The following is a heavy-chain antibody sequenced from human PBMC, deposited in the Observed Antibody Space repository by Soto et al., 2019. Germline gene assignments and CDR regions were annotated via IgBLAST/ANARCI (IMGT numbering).Heavy chain of an antibody. CDR1: GVAMTYGGHS. CDR2: IGHLETY. V-gene: IGHV4-30-2*06. D-gene: IGHD2-21*02. J-gene: IGHJ4*02. CDR3: ARGGGDDSFDF. Sequence: SETLSLTGCVSGVAMTYGGHSCTCIRQCPEKGLEWLGYIGHLETYTYHLRFMSGLSLSICRTRNQFTLSLSSMTAPDKAVYYCARGGGDDSFDFWGQRIQVSVSS.